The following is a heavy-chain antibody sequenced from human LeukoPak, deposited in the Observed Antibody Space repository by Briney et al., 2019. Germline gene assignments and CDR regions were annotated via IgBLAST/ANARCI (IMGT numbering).Heavy chain of an antibody. D-gene: IGHD2-2*01. CDR3: AKSRVVVPAAMYFDY. Sequence: GGSLRLSCAASGFTFSNYGMHWVRQAPGKGLEWVAVISFDGSNKYYADSVKGRFTISRDSSKNTLYLQMNSLRAEDTAVYYCAKSRVVVPAAMYFDYWGQGTLVTVSS. CDR2: ISFDGSNK. V-gene: IGHV3-30*18. J-gene: IGHJ4*02. CDR1: GFTFSNYG.